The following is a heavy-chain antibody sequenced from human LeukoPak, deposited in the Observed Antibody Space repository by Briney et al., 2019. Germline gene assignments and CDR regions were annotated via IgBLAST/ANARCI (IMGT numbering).Heavy chain of an antibody. V-gene: IGHV1-69*05. CDR2: IIPIFGTA. CDR1: GGTYSSYA. Sequence: SVKVSCKASGGTYSSYAISWVRQAPGQGLEWMGRIIPIFGTANYAQKFQGRVTITTDESTSTAYMELSSLRSEDTAVYYCARSSPIVATILYYFDYWGQGTLVTVSS. D-gene: IGHD5-12*01. J-gene: IGHJ4*02. CDR3: ARSSPIVATILYYFDY.